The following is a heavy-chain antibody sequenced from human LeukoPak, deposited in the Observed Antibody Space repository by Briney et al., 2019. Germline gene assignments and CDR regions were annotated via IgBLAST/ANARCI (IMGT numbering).Heavy chain of an antibody. CDR3: AKGAYYDILTGNPDY. J-gene: IGHJ4*02. D-gene: IGHD3-9*01. V-gene: IGHV3-9*01. Sequence: GGSLRLSCAASGFTFDDYAMHWVRQAPGKGLEWVSGISWNSGSIGYADSVKGRFTISRDNAKNSLYLQMNSLRAEDTALYYCAKGAYYDILTGNPDYWGQGTLVTVSS. CDR2: ISWNSGSI. CDR1: GFTFDDYA.